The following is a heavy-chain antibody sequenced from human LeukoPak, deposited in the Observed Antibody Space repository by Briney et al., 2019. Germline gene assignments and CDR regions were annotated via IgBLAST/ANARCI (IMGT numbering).Heavy chain of an antibody. CDR3: ARARDSSGYSFDY. D-gene: IGHD3-22*01. CDR1: GGTFSSYA. CDR2: IIPIFGTA. V-gene: IGHV1-69*13. Sequence: GASVKVSCKASGGTFSSYAISWVRQAPGQGLEWMGGIIPIFGTANYAQKFQGRVTITADESTSTAYMGLSSLRSEDTAVYYCARARDSSGYSFDYWGQGTLVTVSS. J-gene: IGHJ4*02.